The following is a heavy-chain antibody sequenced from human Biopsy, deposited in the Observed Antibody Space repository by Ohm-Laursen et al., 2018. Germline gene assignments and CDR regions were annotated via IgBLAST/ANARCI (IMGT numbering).Heavy chain of an antibody. CDR3: VKAYSTIYWFDP. CDR1: GFILSRND. Sequence: SLRLSCAASGFILSRNDMSWVRQAPEKGLEWVSGISGSGASYYYADSVKGRFTISRDNSKNTLFLQMDSLRADYTAVYYCVKAYSTIYWFDPWGQGTLVTVSS. CDR2: ISGSGASY. V-gene: IGHV3-23*01. D-gene: IGHD4/OR15-4a*01. J-gene: IGHJ5*02.